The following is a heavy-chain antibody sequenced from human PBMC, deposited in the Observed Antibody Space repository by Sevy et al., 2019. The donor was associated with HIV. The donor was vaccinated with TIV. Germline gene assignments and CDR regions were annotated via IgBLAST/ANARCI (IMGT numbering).Heavy chain of an antibody. CDR2: MNPNTDNT. CDR3: ARSGDSSGLKTYFDY. J-gene: IGHJ4*02. CDR1: GYIFTSYD. Sequence: ASVKVSCKASGYIFTSYDINWVRQATGQGLEWMGWMNPNTDNTGYAQKFQGRVTMTRNTSISTAYMELSSLRSEDTAVYYYARSGDSSGLKTYFDYWGQGTLVTVSS. V-gene: IGHV1-8*01. D-gene: IGHD3-22*01.